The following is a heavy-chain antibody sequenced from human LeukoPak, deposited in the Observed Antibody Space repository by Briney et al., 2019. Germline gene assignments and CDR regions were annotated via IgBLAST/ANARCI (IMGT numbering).Heavy chain of an antibody. CDR2: IYSGGST. CDR3: AKDNSNYYDNTGY. V-gene: IGHV3-NL1*01. J-gene: IGHJ4*02. CDR1: GFTFSSYG. Sequence: PGGSLRLSCAASGFTFSSYGMNWVRQAPGKGLEWVSVIYSGGSTYYADSVKGRFTTSRDNSKNTLYLQMNSLRAEDTAVYYCAKDNSNYYDNTGYWGQGTLVTVSS. D-gene: IGHD3-22*01.